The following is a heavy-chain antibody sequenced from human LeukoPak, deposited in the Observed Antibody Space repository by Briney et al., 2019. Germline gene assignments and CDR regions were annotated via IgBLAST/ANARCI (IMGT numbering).Heavy chain of an antibody. CDR3: ARAPERWYSYGSYTYYYMDV. CDR1: GGSISSYY. J-gene: IGHJ6*03. V-gene: IGHV4-59*01. Sequence: SETLSLTCTVSGGSISSYYWSWIRQPPGKGLEWIGYIYYSGSTNYNPSLKSRVIIPVDTSKNQFSLKLSSVTAADTTVYYCARAPERWYSYGSYTYYYMDVWGKGTTVTVSS. D-gene: IGHD5-18*01. CDR2: IYYSGST.